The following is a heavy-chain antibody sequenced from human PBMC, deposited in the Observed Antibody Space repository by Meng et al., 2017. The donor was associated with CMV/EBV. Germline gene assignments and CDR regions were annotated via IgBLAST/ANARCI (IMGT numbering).Heavy chain of an antibody. Sequence: GESLKISCGASGSTFSDSWMSWVRQAPGKGLEWVAVISYDGSNKYYADSVKGRFTISRDNSKNTLYLQMNSLRAEDTAVYYCARDGARYCSSTSCYLNYYYGMDVWGQGTTVTVSS. J-gene: IGHJ6*02. V-gene: IGHV3-30-3*01. CDR3: ARDGARYCSSTSCYLNYYYGMDV. CDR1: GSTFSDSW. CDR2: ISYDGSNK. D-gene: IGHD2-2*01.